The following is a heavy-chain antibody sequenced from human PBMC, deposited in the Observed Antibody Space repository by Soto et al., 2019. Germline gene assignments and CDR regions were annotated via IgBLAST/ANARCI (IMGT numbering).Heavy chain of an antibody. CDR2: ISAYNGNT. CDR3: ARDATLLFPPGIGYDSSGYYPPFDY. J-gene: IGHJ4*02. Sequence: ASVKVSCKASGYTFTSYGISWVRQAPGQGLEWMGWISAYNGNTNYAQKLQGRVTMTTDTSTSTAYMELRSLRSDDTAVYYCARDATLLFPPGIGYDSSGYYPPFDYWGQGTLVTVSS. D-gene: IGHD3-22*01. CDR1: GYTFTSYG. V-gene: IGHV1-18*01.